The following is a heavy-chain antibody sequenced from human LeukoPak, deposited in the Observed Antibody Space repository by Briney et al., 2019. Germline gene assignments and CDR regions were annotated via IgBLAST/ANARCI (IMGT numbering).Heavy chain of an antibody. Sequence: PGGSLRLSCAASGFTFSSYTMSWVRQAPGKGLEWVSAISGSGGNTYYADSVKGRFTISRDNSKNTLYLQMNSLRAEDTAVYYCTRGVITAAGFFDYWGQGTLVTVSS. CDR2: ISGSGGNT. CDR1: GFTFSSYT. J-gene: IGHJ4*02. D-gene: IGHD6-13*01. V-gene: IGHV3-23*01. CDR3: TRGVITAAGFFDY.